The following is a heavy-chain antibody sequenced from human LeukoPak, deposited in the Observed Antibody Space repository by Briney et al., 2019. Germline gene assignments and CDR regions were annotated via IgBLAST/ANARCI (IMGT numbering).Heavy chain of an antibody. CDR3: AREAVVTRWYFDY. V-gene: IGHV3-30-3*01. D-gene: IGHD4-23*01. CDR2: ISYDGSKK. J-gene: IGHJ4*02. Sequence: GGSLRLSCAASGFTFSSSAMNWVRQAPGKGLEWVAIISYDGSKKYYADSVKGRFTISRDNSKNTLYLQMNSLRAEDTAVYYCAREAVVTRWYFDYWGQGTLVTVSS. CDR1: GFTFSSSA.